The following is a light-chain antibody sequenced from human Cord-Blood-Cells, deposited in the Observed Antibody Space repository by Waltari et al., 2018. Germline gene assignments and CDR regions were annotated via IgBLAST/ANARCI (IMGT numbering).Light chain of an antibody. CDR2: GAS. CDR3: QQYGSSPPYT. V-gene: IGKV3-20*01. CDR1: QSVSSSY. J-gene: IGKJ2*01. Sequence: EFVLTQSPGTLSLSPGERATLSCRASQSVSSSYLAWYQQKPGQAPRLLIYGASSSATGIPDRFSGSESGTDFTLTISRLEPEDSAVYYCQQYGSSPPYTFGQGTKLEIK.